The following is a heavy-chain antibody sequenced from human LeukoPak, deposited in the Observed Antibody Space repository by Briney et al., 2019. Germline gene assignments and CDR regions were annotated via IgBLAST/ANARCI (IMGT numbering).Heavy chain of an antibody. V-gene: IGHV3-23*01. Sequence: GGSLRLSCAASGFTFNSYAMSWVRQAPEKGLEWVATISGSGGGTYYADSVKGRFTISRDDSKNTLYLQMNSLRAEDTAVYYCVKDLGRYRNNYFDYWGQGTVVTVSS. D-gene: IGHD1-26*01. J-gene: IGHJ4*02. CDR2: ISGSGGGT. CDR3: VKDLGRYRNNYFDY. CDR1: GFTFNSYA.